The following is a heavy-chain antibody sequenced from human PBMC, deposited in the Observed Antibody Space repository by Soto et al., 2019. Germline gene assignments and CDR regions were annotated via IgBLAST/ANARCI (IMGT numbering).Heavy chain of an antibody. CDR3: ARDGGSSHYYYYGMDV. V-gene: IGHV3-30-3*01. Sequence: QVQLVESGGGVVQPGRSLRLSCAASGFTFSSYAMHWVRQAPGKGLEWVAVISYDGSNKYYADSVKGRFTISRDNSKNTLYLQMNRLRAEDTAVYYCARDGGSSHYYYYGMDVWGQGTTVTVSS. CDR1: GFTFSSYA. J-gene: IGHJ6*02. CDR2: ISYDGSNK. D-gene: IGHD3-16*01.